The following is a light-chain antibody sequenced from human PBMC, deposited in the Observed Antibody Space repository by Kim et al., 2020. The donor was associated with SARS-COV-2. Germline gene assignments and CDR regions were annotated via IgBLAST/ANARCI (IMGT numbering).Light chain of an antibody. J-gene: IGKJ1*01. CDR2: QAS. Sequence: SASIGSRATIPGRASQTIGSWLAWYKQKPGKAPELLIFQASNLETGVPSRFSGGGSGTEFTLTISSLQPDDFATYYCQNYDSDSTFGQGTKVDIK. V-gene: IGKV1-5*03. CDR1: QTIGSW. CDR3: QNYDSDST.